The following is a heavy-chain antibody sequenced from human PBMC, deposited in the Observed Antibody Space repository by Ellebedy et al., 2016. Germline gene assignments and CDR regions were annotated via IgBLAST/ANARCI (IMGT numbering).Heavy chain of an antibody. CDR2: ICYSGST. Sequence: SETLSLTCTVSGGSISSYYWSWIRQPPGKGLEWIGYICYSGSTNYNPSLKSRVTISVDTSKNQFSLKLSSVTAADTAVYYCARAWGSNWNYGYWGQGTLVTVSS. J-gene: IGHJ4*02. D-gene: IGHD1-7*01. CDR1: GGSISSYY. CDR3: ARAWGSNWNYGY. V-gene: IGHV4-59*12.